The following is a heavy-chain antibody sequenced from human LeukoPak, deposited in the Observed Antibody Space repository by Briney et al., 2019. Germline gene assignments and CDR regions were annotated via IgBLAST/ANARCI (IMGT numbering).Heavy chain of an antibody. CDR3: ARLNYYDGSGCVDF. V-gene: IGHV4-59*08. CDR1: GGSISSYY. D-gene: IGHD3-22*01. CDR2: IYYSGST. Sequence: SETLSLTCTVSGGSISSYYWSWIRQPPGKGLEWIGYIYYSGSTNYNPSLKSRVTISVDTSKKQFSLKLSSVTAADTAVYYCARLNYYDGSGCVDFWGQGTLVTVSS. J-gene: IGHJ4*02.